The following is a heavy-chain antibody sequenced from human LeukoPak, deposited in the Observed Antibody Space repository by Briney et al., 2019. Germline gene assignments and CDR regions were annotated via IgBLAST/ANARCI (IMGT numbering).Heavy chain of an antibody. D-gene: IGHD2-2*01. CDR1: GYTFTSYG. Sequence: ASVKVSCKASGYTFTSYGISWVRQAPGQGLEWMGWISAYNGNTNYAQKLQGRVTVTTDTSTSTAYMELRSLRSDDTAVYYCARSDIVVVPAGSYGMDVWGQGTTVTVSS. J-gene: IGHJ6*02. V-gene: IGHV1-18*01. CDR3: ARSDIVVVPAGSYGMDV. CDR2: ISAYNGNT.